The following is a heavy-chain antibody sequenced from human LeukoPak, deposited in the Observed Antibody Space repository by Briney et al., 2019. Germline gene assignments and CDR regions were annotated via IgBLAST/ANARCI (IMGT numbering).Heavy chain of an antibody. J-gene: IGHJ5*02. V-gene: IGHV3-7*03. CDR3: AKNGDYEGYKWFDP. D-gene: IGHD4-17*01. Sequence: GGSLRLSCAASGFTFSSYAMSWVRQAPGKGLGWVANIKQDGSEKYYVDSVKGRFTISRDNAKNSLYLQMNSLRAEDTAVYYCAKNGDYEGYKWFDPWGQGTLVAVSS. CDR1: GFTFSSYA. CDR2: IKQDGSEK.